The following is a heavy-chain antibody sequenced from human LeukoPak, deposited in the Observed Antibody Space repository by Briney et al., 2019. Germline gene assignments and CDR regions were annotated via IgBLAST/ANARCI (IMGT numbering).Heavy chain of an antibody. CDR2: ISFSGDT. Sequence: SETLSLTCTVSGASISSSRSYGAWVRQPPGKWLGWLGSISFSGDTYYNPSLKSRVSISVDTSKNKFSLRLTSVTAAATATYYCARVRGRDGYFDFWGQGTLVTVSA. CDR3: ARVRGRDGYFDF. D-gene: IGHD5-24*01. V-gene: IGHV4-39*07. J-gene: IGHJ4*02. CDR1: GASISSSRSY.